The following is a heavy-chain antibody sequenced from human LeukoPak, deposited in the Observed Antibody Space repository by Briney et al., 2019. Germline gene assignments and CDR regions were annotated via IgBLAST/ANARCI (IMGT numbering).Heavy chain of an antibody. CDR1: GGSITTSSYY. CDR2: IYYSGST. V-gene: IGHV4-39*01. D-gene: IGHD2/OR15-2a*01. CDR3: ARAFRARYFDL. J-gene: IGHJ2*01. Sequence: TSETLSLTRTVSGGSITTSSYYWGWIRQPPGKGLEWIGIIYYSGSTYYNPSLKGRVTISVDTSKNQFSLKLSSVTAADTAVYYCARAFRARYFDLWGRGTLVTVSS.